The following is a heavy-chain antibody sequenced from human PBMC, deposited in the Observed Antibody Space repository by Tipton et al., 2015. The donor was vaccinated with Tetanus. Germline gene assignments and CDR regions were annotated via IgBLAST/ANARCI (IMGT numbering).Heavy chain of an antibody. CDR3: ARASCDSVVSCEVEWWHNWFDS. Sequence: TLSLTCTVSGGSVNDGRFYWTWIRQPPGKALEWVAHIYYSGSATYNPSVASRATVSIDMSKNQFSLRLTSATAADTAVYYCARASCDSVVSCEVEWWHNWFDSWGQGALVTVSS. D-gene: IGHD2-15*01. V-gene: IGHV4-61*01. J-gene: IGHJ5*01. CDR1: GGSVNDGRFY. CDR2: IYYSGSA.